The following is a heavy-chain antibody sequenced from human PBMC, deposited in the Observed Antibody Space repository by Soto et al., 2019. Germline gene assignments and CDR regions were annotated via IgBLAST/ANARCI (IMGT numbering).Heavy chain of an antibody. V-gene: IGHV4-4*02. J-gene: IGHJ4*02. CDR3: ARGGDYVWGSYRGFDY. CDR1: W. CDR2: IYHSGST. D-gene: IGHD3-16*02. Sequence: WWSWVRQPPGKGLEWIGEIYHSGSTNYNPSLKSRVTISVDKSKNQFSLNLSSVTAADTAVYYCARGGDYVWGSYRGFDYWGQGTLVTVSS.